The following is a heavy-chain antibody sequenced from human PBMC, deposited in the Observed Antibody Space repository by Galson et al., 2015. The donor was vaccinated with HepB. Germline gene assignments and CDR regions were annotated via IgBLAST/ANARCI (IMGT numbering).Heavy chain of an antibody. CDR3: ARGPLYYDFWNPYGMDV. J-gene: IGHJ6*02. CDR1: GGTFSSYT. Sequence: SVKVSCKASGGTFSSYTISWVRQAPGQGLEWMGRIIPILGIANYAQKFQGRVTITADKSTSTAYMELSSLRSEDTAVYYCARGPLYYDFWNPYGMDVWGQGTTVTVSS. D-gene: IGHD3-3*01. V-gene: IGHV1-69*02. CDR2: IIPILGIA.